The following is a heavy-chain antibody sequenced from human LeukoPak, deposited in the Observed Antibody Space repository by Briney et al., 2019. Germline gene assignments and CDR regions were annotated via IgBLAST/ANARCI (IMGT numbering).Heavy chain of an antibody. Sequence: SLRPSWPAAGFTFTNYGMDWVRQAASKGLEWVAGTQYDGSKEYYADPVMGRFTIARDNSRNTLYLQMNSLRAEDTAVYRCARDDDTSGHTSHFGSWGEGGLVSVSS. V-gene: IGHV3-33*01. CDR2: TQYDGSKE. CDR3: ARDDDTSGHTSHFGS. J-gene: IGHJ5*02. D-gene: IGHD3-22*01. CDR1: GFTFTNYG.